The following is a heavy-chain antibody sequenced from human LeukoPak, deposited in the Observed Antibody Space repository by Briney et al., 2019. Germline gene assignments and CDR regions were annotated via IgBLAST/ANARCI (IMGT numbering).Heavy chain of an antibody. CDR1: GFTFSTYG. CDR2: IQYDGRNR. J-gene: IGHJ4*02. CDR3: AKRIQSAMATGY. Sequence: GGSLRLSCAASGFTFSTYGMHWVRQAPGKGLEWVSFIQYDGRNRFYADSVKGRFTISRDNSKNTLYLQMNSLRAEDTAVYYCAKRIQSAMATGYWGQGTLVTVSS. D-gene: IGHD5-18*01. V-gene: IGHV3-30*02.